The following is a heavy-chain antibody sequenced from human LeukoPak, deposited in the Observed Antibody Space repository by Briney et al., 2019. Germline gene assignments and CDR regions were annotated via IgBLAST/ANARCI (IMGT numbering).Heavy chain of an antibody. V-gene: IGHV3-11*03. CDR3: ARRSTGNFDY. CDR2: IISSSSYT. J-gene: IGHJ4*02. Sequence: GGTLRLSCAASRFTFSDYYMSWIPQAPGKGLEWGLYIISSSSYTNYADSVKGRFTNPRDNAKTSLYLQMQSLRAEDTAVYYCARRSTGNFDYWGQGTLVTVSS. CDR1: RFTFSDYY.